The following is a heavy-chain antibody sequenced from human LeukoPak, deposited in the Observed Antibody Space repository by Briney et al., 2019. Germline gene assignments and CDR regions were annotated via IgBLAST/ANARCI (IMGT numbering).Heavy chain of an antibody. Sequence: GGSLRLSCVASGFTFSSYAMSWVRQAPGKGLECVSSIIGSGGTTYYADSVRGRFTISRDNSKNTLYLQMSSLRAEDTAVYFCAKIEGITLIVVPFDYWGQGTLVSVSS. J-gene: IGHJ4*02. CDR1: GFTFSSYA. CDR3: AKIEGITLIVVPFDY. CDR2: IIGSGGTT. D-gene: IGHD3-22*01. V-gene: IGHV3-23*01.